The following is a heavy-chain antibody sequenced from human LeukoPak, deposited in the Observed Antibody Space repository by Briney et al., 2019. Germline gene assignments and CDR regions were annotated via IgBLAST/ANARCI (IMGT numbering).Heavy chain of an antibody. CDR1: DDSITMYY. D-gene: IGHD1-1*01. Sequence: ASETLSLTCSVSDDSITMYYWTWIRQPPGKGLEWIGYVDHTGSTNFNPSLNGRVSISRDTTKNLFSLRLRSVTAADTAVYFCARGRVSSSTWYSTYYYYFYMDVWGKGTTVTISS. CDR3: ARGRVSSSTWYSTYYYYFYMDV. V-gene: IGHV4-59*01. J-gene: IGHJ6*03. CDR2: VDHTGST.